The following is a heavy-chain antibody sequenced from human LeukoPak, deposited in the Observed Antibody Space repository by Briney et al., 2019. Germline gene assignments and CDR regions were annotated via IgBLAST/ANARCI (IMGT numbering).Heavy chain of an antibody. D-gene: IGHD3-22*01. CDR1: GGSISSSSYY. J-gene: IGHJ3*02. CDR3: ARDVPERGPYYYDSSGPGGAFDI. Sequence: SETLSLTCTVSGGSISSSSYYWGWIRQPPGKGLEWIGSIYYSGSTYYNPSLKSRVTISVDTSKNQFSLKLSSVTAADTAVYYCARDVPERGPYYYDSSGPGGAFDIWGQGTMVTVSS. V-gene: IGHV4-39*07. CDR2: IYYSGST.